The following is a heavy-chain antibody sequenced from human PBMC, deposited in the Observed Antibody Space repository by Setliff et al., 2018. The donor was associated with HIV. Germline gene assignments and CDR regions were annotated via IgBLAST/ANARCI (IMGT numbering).Heavy chain of an antibody. V-gene: IGHV1-18*01. Sequence: KASGYTFIDYAISWVRQAPGQGLEWMGWIRAYNGNTNYPQKFQGRVTMTTDTSTSTAYMDLRSLRSDDTAVYFCARGGEERNMITGALDVWGQGSLVTVSS. J-gene: IGHJ3*01. CDR2: IRAYNGNT. D-gene: IGHD3-16*01. CDR1: GYTFIDYA. CDR3: ARGGEERNMITGALDV.